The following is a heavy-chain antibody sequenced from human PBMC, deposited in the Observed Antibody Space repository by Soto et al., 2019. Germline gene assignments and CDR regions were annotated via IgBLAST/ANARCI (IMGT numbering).Heavy chain of an antibody. D-gene: IGHD2-2*01. J-gene: IGHJ4*02. CDR3: AKVADIVVVPALDY. CDR1: GFTFSSYA. Sequence: PGGSLRLSCAASGFTFSSYAMSWVRQAPGKGLEWVSAISGSGGSTYYADSVKGRFTISRDNPKNTLYLQMNSLRAEDTAVYYCAKVADIVVVPALDYWGQGTLVTVSS. CDR2: ISGSGGST. V-gene: IGHV3-23*01.